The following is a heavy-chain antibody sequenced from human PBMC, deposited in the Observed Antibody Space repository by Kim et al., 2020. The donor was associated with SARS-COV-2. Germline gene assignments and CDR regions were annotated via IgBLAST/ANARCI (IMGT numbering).Heavy chain of an antibody. Sequence: SETLSLTCAVYGESFSGYYWSWIRQTPGKGLEWIGEINHSGSTNYNPSLKSRVTISIDTSKNQFALILSSVTVADSGRYYCARGYGSGIPAGYWGQGNLV. CDR1: GESFSGYY. J-gene: IGHJ4*02. V-gene: IGHV4-34*01. D-gene: IGHD3-10*01. CDR2: INHSGST. CDR3: ARGYGSGIPAGY.